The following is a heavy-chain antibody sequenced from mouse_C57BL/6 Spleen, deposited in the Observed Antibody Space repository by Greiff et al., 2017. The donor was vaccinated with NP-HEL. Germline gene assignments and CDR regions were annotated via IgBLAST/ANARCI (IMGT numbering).Heavy chain of an antibody. CDR3: ARGGTRREAWFAY. D-gene: IGHD3-3*01. V-gene: IGHV1-69*01. CDR1: GYTFTSYW. J-gene: IGHJ3*01. CDR2: IDPSDSYT. Sequence: QVQLQQPGAELVMPGASVKLSCKASGYTFTSYWMHWVKQRPGQGLEWIGEIDPSDSYTNYNQKFKGKSTLTVDKSSSTACMQLSSLTSEDSAVYYCARGGTRREAWFAYWGQGTLVTVSA.